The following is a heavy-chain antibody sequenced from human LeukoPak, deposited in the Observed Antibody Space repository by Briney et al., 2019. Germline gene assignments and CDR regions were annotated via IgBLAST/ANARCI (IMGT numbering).Heavy chain of an antibody. Sequence: SETLSLTCAVYGGSFSGYYWSWIRQPPGKGLEWIGEINHSGSTNYNPSLKSRVTISVDTSKNQFSLKLSSVTAADTAVYHCARAGGYCSGGSCYYWYFDYWGQGTLVTVSS. CDR2: INHSGST. D-gene: IGHD2-15*01. V-gene: IGHV4-34*01. CDR3: ARAGGYCSGGSCYYWYFDY. CDR1: GGSFSGYY. J-gene: IGHJ4*02.